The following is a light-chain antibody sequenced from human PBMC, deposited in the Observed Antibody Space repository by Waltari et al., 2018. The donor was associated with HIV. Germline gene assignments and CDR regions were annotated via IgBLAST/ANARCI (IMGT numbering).Light chain of an antibody. J-gene: IGKJ3*01. CDR3: QHYDNSPPIT. CDR2: NAS. CDR1: QNISSDS. V-gene: IGKV3-20*01. Sequence: EIVLTQSPGTLPLSPGERAALSCKASQNISSDSLAWYQQKFGQSPSLLTYNASTRATDIPDRFSGSGSGTDFTLTISRLQPADFAVYFCQHYDNSPPITFGPGT.